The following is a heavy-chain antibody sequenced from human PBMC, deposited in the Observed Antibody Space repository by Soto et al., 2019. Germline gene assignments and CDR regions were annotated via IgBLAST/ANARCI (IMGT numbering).Heavy chain of an antibody. V-gene: IGHV3-64*01. CDR3: ARGRSNRGGYSPVFDS. Sequence: EVPLVESGGGLVQPGGSLRLSCAASGFTFSSYAMHWVRQAPGKGLEFVSAISGNGGNTHYANSVRGGFTISRANSKNTLYLQMGGLRADDMAVYYCARGRSNRGGYSPVFDSWGQGTLVTVSS. D-gene: IGHD2-15*01. J-gene: IGHJ4*02. CDR2: ISGNGGNT. CDR1: GFTFSSYA.